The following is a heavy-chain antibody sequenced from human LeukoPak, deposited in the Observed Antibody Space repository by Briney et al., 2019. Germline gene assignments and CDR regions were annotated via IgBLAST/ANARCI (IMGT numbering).Heavy chain of an antibody. CDR2: IYAGDSDT. CDR3: AGPRREGAIWGGSEY. J-gene: IGHJ4*02. V-gene: IGHV5-51*01. Sequence: GESLKISFKASGYSFTSFWIGGVRQMPGKGLEWMQIIYAGDSDTSYSPSFQGQVTMSADKSIRTAYLQWSSLKASDTAMYYCAGPRREGAIWGGSEYWGQGRLVTVSS. D-gene: IGHD1-26*01. CDR1: GYSFTSFW.